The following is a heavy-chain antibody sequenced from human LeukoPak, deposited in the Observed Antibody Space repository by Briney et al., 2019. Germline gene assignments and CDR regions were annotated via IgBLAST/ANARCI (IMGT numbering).Heavy chain of an antibody. J-gene: IGHJ4*02. Sequence: PSETLSLTCTVSGGSIRSYYWSWIRQPPGKGLEWIGYIYTSGSTNYNPSLKSRVTISVDTSKNQFSLKLSSVTAADTAVYYCARRQTYFDYWGQGTLVTVSS. CDR1: GGSIRSYY. CDR2: IYTSGST. V-gene: IGHV4-4*09. CDR3: ARRQTYFDY.